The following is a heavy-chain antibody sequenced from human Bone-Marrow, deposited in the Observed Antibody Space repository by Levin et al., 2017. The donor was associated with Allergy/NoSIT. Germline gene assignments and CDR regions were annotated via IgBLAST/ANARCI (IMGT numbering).Heavy chain of an antibody. CDR1: GFSLHDHA. D-gene: IGHD3-16*01. CDR2: ITKTGSNT. V-gene: IGHV3-23*01. J-gene: IGHJ4*02. CDR3: AKHGGFDS. Sequence: SGGSLRLSCVASGFSLHDHAVSWVRQAPGKGPEWVADITKTGSNTHYADSVKGRFSISRDTSTNTVYLQMTSLRAADTALYYCAKHGGFDSWGQGTLVTVSS.